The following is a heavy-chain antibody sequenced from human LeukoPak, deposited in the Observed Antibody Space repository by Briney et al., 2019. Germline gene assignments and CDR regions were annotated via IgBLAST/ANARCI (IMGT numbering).Heavy chain of an antibody. CDR3: ARRSGYSYSAGVNL. D-gene: IGHD5-12*01. CDR2: INQSGTA. CDR1: GGSFNHDY. Sequence: SETLSLTCAVYGGSFNHDYCNWLRQPPGKGLEWIGEINQSGTANYNPSLKSRVTISLDTSKNQFSLNLNSVTAADTAVYYCARRSGYSYSAGVNLWGQGNLVTVSS. J-gene: IGHJ5*02. V-gene: IGHV4-34*01.